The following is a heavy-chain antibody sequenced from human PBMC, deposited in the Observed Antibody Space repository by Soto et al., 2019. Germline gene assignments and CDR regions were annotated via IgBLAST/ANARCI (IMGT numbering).Heavy chain of an antibody. J-gene: IGHJ4*02. CDR1: VVSFTSNDL. Sequence: PSETLSLTCAVSVVSFTSNDLWTWFRQPPGQGLEWIGEIYRTGSTNYNPSLKSRVTISLYKSENQFSLKVTSLTAADTAVYYCASRDPGTSVDYWGQGTLVTVSS. D-gene: IGHD1-26*01. V-gene: IGHV4-4*02. CDR2: IYRTGST. CDR3: ASRDPGTSVDY.